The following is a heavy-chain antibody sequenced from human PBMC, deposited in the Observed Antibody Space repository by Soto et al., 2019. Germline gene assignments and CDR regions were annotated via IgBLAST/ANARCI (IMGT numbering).Heavy chain of an antibody. D-gene: IGHD6-13*01. CDR2: IRSKAYGGTT. J-gene: IGHJ4*02. CDR3: TRDRGIGIAAAALH. V-gene: IGHV3-49*03. Sequence: PGGSLRLSCTASGFTFGDYAMSWFRQAPGKGLEWVGFIRSKAYGGTTEYAASVKGRFTISRDDSKSIAYLQMNSLKAEDTAVYYCTRDRGIGIAAAALHWGQGTLVTVSS. CDR1: GFTFGDYA.